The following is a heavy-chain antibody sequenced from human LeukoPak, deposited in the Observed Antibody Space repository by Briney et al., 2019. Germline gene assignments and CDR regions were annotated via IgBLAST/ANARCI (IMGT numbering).Heavy chain of an antibody. D-gene: IGHD4-17*01. CDR2: ISVSGDST. CDR1: GLTFSNYA. CDR3: ARGRYSACLTTVTTGFDY. V-gene: IGHV3-23*01. J-gene: IGHJ4*02. Sequence: GGSLRLSCAASGLTFSNYAMSWVRQGPGKGLEWVSVISVSGDSTHYADSVKGRFTISRDNAKNSLYLQMNSLRAEDTAVYYCARGRYSACLTTVTTGFDYWGQGTLVTVSS.